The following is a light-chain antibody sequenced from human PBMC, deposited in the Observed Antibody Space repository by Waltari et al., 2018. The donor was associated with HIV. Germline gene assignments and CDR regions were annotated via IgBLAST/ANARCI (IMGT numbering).Light chain of an antibody. V-gene: IGKV3-20*01. CDR1: QSVSSSY. Sequence: EIVLTQSPGTLSLSPGGSAAISCRASQSVSSSYLAWYQQKPGQAPRLLIYGASSRATGIPDRFSGSGSMTDFTLTISRLEPEDFAVYYCQHYGRSLTFGGGTKVEIK. CDR2: GAS. CDR3: QHYGRSLT. J-gene: IGKJ4*01.